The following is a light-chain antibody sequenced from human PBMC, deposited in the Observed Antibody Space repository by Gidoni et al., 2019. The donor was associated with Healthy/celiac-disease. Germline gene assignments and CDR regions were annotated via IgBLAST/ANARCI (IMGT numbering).Light chain of an antibody. V-gene: IGKV3-15*01. CDR3: RQYNNWAPFT. CDR1: QSVSSN. J-gene: IGKJ3*01. CDR2: GAS. Sequence: EIAMTQPPATQSVSPGERATLSCRASQSVSSNLACYQQKTVQAPRLLLYGASTRAPGIPARFSGSGSATEFTLTISSLQSEDFAVYYCRQYNNWAPFTFGPGTKVDIK.